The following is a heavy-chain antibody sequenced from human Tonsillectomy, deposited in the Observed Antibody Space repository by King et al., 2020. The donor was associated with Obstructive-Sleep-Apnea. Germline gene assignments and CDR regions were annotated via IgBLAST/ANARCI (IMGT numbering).Heavy chain of an antibody. CDR1: VFTFSSYS. D-gene: IGHD3-10*01. J-gene: IGHJ6*02. V-gene: IGHV3-48*04. CDR3: ARAFERGVTRYFYYYYGMDV. CDR2: ISSSSSTI. Sequence: LQLVQSGGGLVQPGGSLRLSCAASVFTFSSYSMNWVRQPPGKGLEWVSYISSSSSTIYYADSVKGRFTIYRDNAKNSLYLQMNSLRAEDTAGCYCARAFERGVTRYFYYYYGMDVWGQGTTVTVSS.